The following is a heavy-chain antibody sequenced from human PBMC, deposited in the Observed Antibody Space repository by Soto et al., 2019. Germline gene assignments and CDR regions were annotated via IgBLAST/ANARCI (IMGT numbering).Heavy chain of an antibody. V-gene: IGHV3-23*01. Sequence: EVQLLESGGGLVQPGGSLRLSCAASGFTFSSFSMTWVRQAPGEGLEWVSSISSSGETTYYSDSVKGRFTISRDISKNMVNLQLTNLRAEDTAVSFCVQGWTCNSWPWMAVGGEATTVTVSS. CDR1: GFTFSSFS. CDR3: VQGWTCNSWPWMAV. CDR2: ISSSGETT. J-gene: IGHJ6*04. D-gene: IGHD6-13*01.